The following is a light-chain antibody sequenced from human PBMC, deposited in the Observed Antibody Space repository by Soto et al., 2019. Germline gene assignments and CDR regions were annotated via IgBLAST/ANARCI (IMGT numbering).Light chain of an antibody. CDR3: QQYGSSSWT. CDR1: QSVSRSY. J-gene: IGKJ1*01. Sequence: EIVLTQSPGTLSLSPGERATLSCRASQSVSRSYLAWYQQKFGQAPRLLIYGASSRATGIPDRFSGSGSGTDFTLTISRLEPEDFAVYYCQQYGSSSWTFGQGTKVEIK. CDR2: GAS. V-gene: IGKV3-20*01.